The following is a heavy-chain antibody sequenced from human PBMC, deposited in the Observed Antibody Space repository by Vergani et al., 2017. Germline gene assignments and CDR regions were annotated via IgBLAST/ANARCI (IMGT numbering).Heavy chain of an antibody. CDR2: ISAYNGNT. Sequence: QVQLVQSGAAVKKPGASVKVSCTASGYTFTSYGISWVRQAPGQGLEWMGWISAYNGNTNYAQKLQGRVTMTTDTSTSTAYMELRSLRSDDTAVYYCARDRTHYDILTGYYNDGGVFDYWGQGTLVTVSS. J-gene: IGHJ4*02. V-gene: IGHV1-18*01. CDR1: GYTFTSYG. CDR3: ARDRTHYDILTGYYNDGGVFDY. D-gene: IGHD3-9*01.